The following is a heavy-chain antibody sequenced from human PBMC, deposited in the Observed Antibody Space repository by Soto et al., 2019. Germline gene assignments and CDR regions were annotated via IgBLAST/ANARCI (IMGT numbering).Heavy chain of an antibody. CDR1: GFTFSSYG. Sequence: GGSLRLSCAASGFTFSSYGMHWVRQAPGKGLEWVAVISYDGSNKYYADSVKGRFTISRDNSKNTLYLQMNSLRAEVTAVYYCAKTHSYRSSPLAPFFEYWGQGTLVTVSS. CDR3: AKTHSYRSSPLAPFFEY. CDR2: ISYDGSNK. J-gene: IGHJ4*02. V-gene: IGHV3-30*18. D-gene: IGHD6-6*01.